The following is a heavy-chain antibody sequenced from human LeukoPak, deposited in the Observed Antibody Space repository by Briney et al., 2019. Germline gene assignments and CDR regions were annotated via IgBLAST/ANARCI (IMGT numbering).Heavy chain of an antibody. J-gene: IGHJ3*02. CDR1: GFTFSGYS. D-gene: IGHD3-3*02. Sequence: GGSLRLSCAASGFTFSGYSMNWVRQAPGKGLEWVSYISRSSADSVKGRFTISRDNAKNSLYLQMNDLRVEDTAVYYCARDVHFALDIWGRGTMVTVSS. CDR3: ARDVHFALDI. CDR2: ISRSS. V-gene: IGHV3-48*01.